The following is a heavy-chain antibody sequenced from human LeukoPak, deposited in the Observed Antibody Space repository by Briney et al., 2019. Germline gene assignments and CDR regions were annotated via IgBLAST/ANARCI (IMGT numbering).Heavy chain of an antibody. V-gene: IGHV4-4*07. Sequence: PSETLSLTCTVSGGPLSGSNWGWFRQPAGKGLEWIGRIYSSGSTNYNPSLKSRVSMSVDTSQNQFSLRVTSVTAADTAVYFCVRDLGRFDSWGQGALVLVSS. CDR2: IYSSGST. J-gene: IGHJ5*01. CDR3: VRDLGRFDS. CDR1: GGPLSGSN.